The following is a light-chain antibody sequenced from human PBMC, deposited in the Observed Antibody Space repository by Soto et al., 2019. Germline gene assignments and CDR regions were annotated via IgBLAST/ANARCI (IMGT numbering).Light chain of an antibody. CDR2: EVS. V-gene: IGLV2-14*01. Sequence: QSALTQPASVSGSPGQSITISCTGTSSDVGGYNYVSWYQQHPGKAPKLMIYEVSNRPSGVSNRFSGSKSGNTASLTISVLQAEDEADYYCSSYTSSSTLVFGGGTPLTVL. J-gene: IGLJ2*01. CDR1: SSDVGGYNY. CDR3: SSYTSSSTLV.